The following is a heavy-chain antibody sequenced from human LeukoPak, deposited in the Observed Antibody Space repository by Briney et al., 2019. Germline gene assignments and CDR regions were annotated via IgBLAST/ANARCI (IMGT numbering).Heavy chain of an antibody. J-gene: IGHJ5*02. CDR2: MNPNSGNT. D-gene: IGHD4-23*01. CDR1: GYTFTSYD. CDR3: ARGPRYGGTPGVWFDP. V-gene: IGHV1-8*03. Sequence: ASVKVSCKASGYTFTSYDINWVRQATGQGLEWMGWMNPNSGNTGYAQKFQGRVTITRNTSISTAYMELSSLRSEDTAVYCCARGPRYGGTPGVWFDPWGQGTLVTVSS.